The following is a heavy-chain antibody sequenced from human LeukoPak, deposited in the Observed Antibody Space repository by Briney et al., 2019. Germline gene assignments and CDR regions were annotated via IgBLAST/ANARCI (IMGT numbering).Heavy chain of an antibody. V-gene: IGHV1-46*01. J-gene: IGHJ6*03. D-gene: IGHD2/OR15-2a*01. CDR2: INPSGGST. Sequence: ASAKVSCKASGYTFTSYYMHWVRQAPGQGLEWMGIINPSGGSTSYAQKFQGRVTMTRDMSTSTVYMELSSLRSEDTAVYYCARGARATFLWYYYYYYMDVWGKGTTVTVSS. CDR1: GYTFTSYY. CDR3: ARGARATFLWYYYYYYMDV.